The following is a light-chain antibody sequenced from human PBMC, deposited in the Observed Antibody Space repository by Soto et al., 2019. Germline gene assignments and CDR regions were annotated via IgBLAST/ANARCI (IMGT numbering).Light chain of an antibody. CDR3: QSYDSSLSGYV. V-gene: IGLV1-40*01. CDR2: INS. J-gene: IGLJ1*01. CDR1: SSNIGAGYD. Sequence: QSVLTQPPSVSGAPGQRVTISCTGSSSNIGAGYDVHWYQQLPGTAPKLLIYINSIRPSGVPGRFSGSKSGTSASLAITGLQAEDEVDYFCQSYDSSLSGYVFGTGTKVTVL.